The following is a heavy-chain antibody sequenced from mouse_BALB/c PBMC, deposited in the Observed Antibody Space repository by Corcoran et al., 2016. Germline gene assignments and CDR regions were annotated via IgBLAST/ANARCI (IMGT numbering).Heavy chain of an antibody. CDR3: ARSGAIVTVTTVVATDY. D-gene: IGHD1-1*01. CDR2: INTYTGEP. Sequence: QIQLVQSGPELKKPGETLKISCKASGYTFTNYGMNWVKQAPGKGLKWMGWINTYTGEPTYADDFKGRFAFSLETSASTAYLQINNLKNEDTATYFCARSGAIVTVTTVVATDYWGQGTTLTVSS. J-gene: IGHJ2*01. V-gene: IGHV9-3-1*01. CDR1: GYTFTNYG.